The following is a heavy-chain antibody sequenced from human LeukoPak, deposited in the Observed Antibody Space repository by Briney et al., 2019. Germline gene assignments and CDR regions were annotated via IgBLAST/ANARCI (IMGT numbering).Heavy chain of an antibody. CDR1: GFTFSSYE. CDR2: ISYDGSNK. J-gene: IGHJ4*02. Sequence: GGSLRLSCAASGFTFSSYEMNWVRQAPGKGLEWVAVISYDGSNKYYADSVKGRFTISRDNSKNTLYLQMNSLRAEDTAVYYCTRDGEVGIVVVPAALFDYWGQGTLVTVSS. CDR3: TRDGEVGIVVVPAALFDY. V-gene: IGHV3-30*01. D-gene: IGHD2-2*03.